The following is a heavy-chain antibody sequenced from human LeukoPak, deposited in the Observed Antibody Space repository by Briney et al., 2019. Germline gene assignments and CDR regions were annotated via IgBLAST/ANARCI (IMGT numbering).Heavy chain of an antibody. D-gene: IGHD2-8*01. CDR3: TGSPYATNDF. J-gene: IGHJ4*02. V-gene: IGHV3-15*01. CDR2: IKSKRRGGTT. Sequence: GGSLRLSCAASGFTFSDAWMTWVRQAPGKGLEWVGRIKSKRRGGTTDYAAPVKGRLTISRDDSKSTLYLQMNGLKSEDTALYYCTGSPYATNDFWAQGTWVTVSS. CDR1: GFTFSDAW.